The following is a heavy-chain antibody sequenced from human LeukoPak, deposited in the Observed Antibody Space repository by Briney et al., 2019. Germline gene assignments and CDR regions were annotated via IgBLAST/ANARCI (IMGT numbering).Heavy chain of an antibody. CDR1: GFTFSDYW. CDR3: TTYKNWVAGDV. V-gene: IGHV3-7*01. D-gene: IGHD7-27*01. CDR2: IKQDGSEE. Sequence: GGSLRLSCAASGFTFSDYWMSWVRQAPGKGPEWVATIKQDGSEEHYVDSVKGRFTVSRDNARNSLFLQMNSLSVEDTAVYYCTTYKNWVAGDVWGQGTTVSVSS. J-gene: IGHJ6*02.